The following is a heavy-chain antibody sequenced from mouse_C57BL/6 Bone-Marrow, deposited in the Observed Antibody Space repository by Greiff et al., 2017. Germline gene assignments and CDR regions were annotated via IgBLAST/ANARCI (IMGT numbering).Heavy chain of an antibody. CDR3: ARQNKGYFDV. J-gene: IGHJ1*03. CDR2: ISNLAYSI. V-gene: IGHV5-15*01. CDR1: GFTFSDYG. Sequence: EVKLMESGGGLVQPGGSLKLSCAASGFTFSDYGMAWVRQAPRTGPEWVAFISNLAYSIYYADTVTGRFTISRENAKNTLYLEMSSLRSEDTAMYYCARQNKGYFDVWGTGTTVTVSS.